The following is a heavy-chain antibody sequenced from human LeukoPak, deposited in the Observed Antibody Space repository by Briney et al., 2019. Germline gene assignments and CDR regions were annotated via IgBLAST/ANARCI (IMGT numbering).Heavy chain of an antibody. CDR1: GFPLSTSGVG. CDR3: ANQESHSSSWSFYFDY. J-gene: IGHJ4*02. Sequence: GSGPTLVNPTQTLTLTCTFSGFPLSTSGVGVGWIRQPPGKALEWLALIYWDDDKRYSPSLRTRLTITKDTSKNRVVLSLTDLDPVDTATYYCANQESHSSSWSFYFDYWGQGTLVTVSS. V-gene: IGHV2-5*02. D-gene: IGHD6-13*01. CDR2: IYWDDDK.